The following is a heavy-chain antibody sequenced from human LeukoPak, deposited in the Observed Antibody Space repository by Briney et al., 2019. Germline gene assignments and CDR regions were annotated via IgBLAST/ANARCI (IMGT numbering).Heavy chain of an antibody. CDR1: VYTFTIYG. CDR3: ATSYGSGSYYNVYY. Sequence: APVKVSFKSSVYTFTIYGISWVRQAPGQGLEWMGWISAYNGNTNYAQKLQGRVTMTTDTSTSTAYMELRSLRSADTAVYYCATSYGSGSYYNVYYWGQGTVITVSS. CDR2: ISAYNGNT. J-gene: IGHJ4*02. D-gene: IGHD3-10*01. V-gene: IGHV1-18*01.